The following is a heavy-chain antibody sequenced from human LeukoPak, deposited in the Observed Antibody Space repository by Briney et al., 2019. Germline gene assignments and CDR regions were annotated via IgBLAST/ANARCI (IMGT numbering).Heavy chain of an antibody. CDR3: AKPQYYSDSRRYSAGDH. Sequence: GGSLRLSCAASGFTFSSYAMSWVRQAPGKGLEWLADISGSGAGPHYADSVEGRFTISRDNSKNTLYLQMNSLRAEDTAVYYCAKPQYYSDSRRYSAGDHWGQGTLVTVSS. CDR2: ISGSGAGP. D-gene: IGHD3-22*01. V-gene: IGHV3-23*01. J-gene: IGHJ4*02. CDR1: GFTFSSYA.